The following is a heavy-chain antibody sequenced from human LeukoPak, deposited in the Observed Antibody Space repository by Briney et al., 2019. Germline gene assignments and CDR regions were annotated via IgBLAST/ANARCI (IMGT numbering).Heavy chain of an antibody. CDR2: IYPSGST. CDR1: GGSISSLNW. J-gene: IGHJ6*02. Sequence: SETLSLACAVSGGSISSLNWWSWVRQPPGKGLEWIGEIYPSGSTNYTPSLKSRVTISVDKSKNQFSLRLTSVTAADTAVYYCARDLKTRSFYYGNDGWGQGTTVTVSS. V-gene: IGHV4-4*02. CDR3: ARDLKTRSFYYGNDG.